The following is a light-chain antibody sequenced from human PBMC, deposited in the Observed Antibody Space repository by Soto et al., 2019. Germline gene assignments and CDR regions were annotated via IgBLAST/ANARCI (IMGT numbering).Light chain of an antibody. Sequence: EIVMTQSPATLSVSPGETATLSCRASQSVSSSLAWYQQTPGRAPRLLIYGASTRATGIPTRFSGSGSGTEFTLTISSLQSEDFAVYFCQQYNNWPPLTFG. J-gene: IGKJ4*01. V-gene: IGKV3-15*01. CDR1: QSVSSS. CDR2: GAS. CDR3: QQYNNWPPLT.